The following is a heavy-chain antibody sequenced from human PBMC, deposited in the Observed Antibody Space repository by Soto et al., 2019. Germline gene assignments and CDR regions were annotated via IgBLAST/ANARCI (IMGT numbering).Heavy chain of an antibody. D-gene: IGHD6-13*01. J-gene: IGHJ5*02. CDR3: ARERPDGSRLDP. CDR2: IYHSGSP. CDR1: GGSISSGGYS. V-gene: IGHV4-30-2*05. Sequence: SSETLSLTCAVSGGSISSGGYSWSWIRQPPGKGLEWIGYIYHSGSPYYNPSLKSRVTISVDTSKNQFSLRLSSVTAADTAVYYCARERPDGSRLDPWGQGTLVTVSS.